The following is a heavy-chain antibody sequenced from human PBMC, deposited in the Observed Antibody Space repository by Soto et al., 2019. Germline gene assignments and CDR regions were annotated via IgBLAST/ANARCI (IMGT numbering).Heavy chain of an antibody. Sequence: QITLKESGPTLVKPTQTLTLTCTFSGFSLSTSGVGVGWIRQAPGKALEWLAVIYWDDDKSYSPSLKSRLTITKDTSKNQVVLAMSKMDPVDTATYYCAHRGSDVFFNSWGPGALVTVSS. CDR2: IYWDDDK. CDR1: GFSLSTSGVG. V-gene: IGHV2-5*02. J-gene: IGHJ4*02. D-gene: IGHD6-19*01. CDR3: AHRGSDVFFNS.